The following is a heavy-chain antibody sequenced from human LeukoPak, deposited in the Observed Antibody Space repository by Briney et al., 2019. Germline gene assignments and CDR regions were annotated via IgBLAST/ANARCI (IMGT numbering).Heavy chain of an antibody. CDR1: GFTFSSYA. Sequence: GGSLRLSCAASGFTFSSYAMSWVRQAPGKGLEWVSAISGSGGSAYYADSVKGRFTISRDNSKNTLYLHLDSLGAEDTAVYFCAKVASYSRSEYGSGSFDSWGQGTLITVSS. V-gene: IGHV3-23*01. J-gene: IGHJ4*02. D-gene: IGHD3-10*01. CDR2: ISGSGGSA. CDR3: AKVASYSRSEYGSGSFDS.